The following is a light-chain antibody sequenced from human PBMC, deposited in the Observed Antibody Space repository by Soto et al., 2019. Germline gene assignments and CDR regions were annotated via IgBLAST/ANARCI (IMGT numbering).Light chain of an antibody. Sequence: EIVMTQSPATLSVSPGETATLSCRASQSVSYNLAWYQQKPGQGPRLLIYGAFTRATGIPARFSGSGSGTEFTLTISSLQSEDFAVYSCQQYKNWSPLIFGGGTKVEIK. V-gene: IGKV3-15*01. CDR3: QQYKNWSPLI. CDR1: QSVSYN. CDR2: GAF. J-gene: IGKJ4*01.